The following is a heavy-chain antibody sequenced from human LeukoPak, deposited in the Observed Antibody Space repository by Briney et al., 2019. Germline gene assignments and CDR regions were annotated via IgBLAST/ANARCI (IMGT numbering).Heavy chain of an antibody. CDR3: ARDRRMGTIFGVAHIYYYYGMDV. CDR2: IYSGGST. CDR1: GFTVSSNY. J-gene: IGHJ6*02. Sequence: QPGGSLRLSCPASGFTVSSNYMSWVRQAPGKGLEWVSVIYSGGSTYYADSVKGRFTISRDNSKNTLYLQMNSLRAEDTAVYYCARDRRMGTIFGVAHIYYYYGMDVWGQGTTVTVSS. D-gene: IGHD3-3*01. V-gene: IGHV3-53*01.